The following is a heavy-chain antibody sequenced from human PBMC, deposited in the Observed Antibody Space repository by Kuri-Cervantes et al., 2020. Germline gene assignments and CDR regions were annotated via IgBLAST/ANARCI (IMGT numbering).Heavy chain of an antibody. CDR3: AKLPVPYNYGTGLGDWYFDL. Sequence: GESLKISCAASGFTFSYYVMRCGRKAPGKGLEWVAVISFYGSNKYYADSVKGRFTISRDNSKNTLYLQMNSLRAEDTAVYYCAKLPVPYNYGTGLGDWYFDLWGRGTLVTVSS. J-gene: IGHJ2*01. CDR1: GFTFSYYV. CDR2: ISFYGSNK. D-gene: IGHD3-10*01. V-gene: IGHV3-30-3*02.